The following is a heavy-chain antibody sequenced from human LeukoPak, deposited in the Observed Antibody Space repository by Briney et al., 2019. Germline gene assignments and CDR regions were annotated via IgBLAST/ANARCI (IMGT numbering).Heavy chain of an antibody. CDR1: GFTFDNYD. D-gene: IGHD4-17*01. CDR2: ITWNSGGI. V-gene: IGHV3-9*01. Sequence: GGSLRLSCAASGFTFDNYDMHWVRQAPGKGLEWVSGITWNSGGIGYADSVKGRFTISRDNAKNSLYLQMNSLRAEDTVLYYCAKGYGDYYYYYGMDVWGLGTTVTVS. J-gene: IGHJ6*02. CDR3: AKGYGDYYYYYGMDV.